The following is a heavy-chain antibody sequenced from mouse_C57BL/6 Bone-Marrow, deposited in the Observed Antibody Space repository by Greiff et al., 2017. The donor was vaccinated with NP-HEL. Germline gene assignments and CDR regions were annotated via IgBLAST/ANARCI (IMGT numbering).Heavy chain of an antibody. Sequence: VKLMESGAELARPGASVKLSCKASGYTFTSYGISWVKQRTGQGLEWIGEIYPRSGNTYYNEKFKGKATLTADKSSSTAYMELRSLTSEDSAVYFCARERVVTTLYYYAMDYWGQGTSVTVSS. V-gene: IGHV1-81*01. D-gene: IGHD2-3*01. CDR2: IYPRSGNT. CDR1: GYTFTSYG. J-gene: IGHJ4*01. CDR3: ARERVVTTLYYYAMDY.